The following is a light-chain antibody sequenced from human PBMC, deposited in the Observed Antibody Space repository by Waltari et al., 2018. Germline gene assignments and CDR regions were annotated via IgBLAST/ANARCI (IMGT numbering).Light chain of an antibody. Sequence: SYVLTQPTSVSVAPGKPASTTCGGNNIDSQSLQLYQQKPGQAPILVISYDSDRPSGIPERFSGSNSGNTATMTISRVEAGDEADYYCQVWDANTDPGVFGTGTEVTVL. CDR2: YDS. CDR1: NIDSQS. V-gene: IGLV3-21*04. J-gene: IGLJ1*01. CDR3: QVWDANTDPGV.